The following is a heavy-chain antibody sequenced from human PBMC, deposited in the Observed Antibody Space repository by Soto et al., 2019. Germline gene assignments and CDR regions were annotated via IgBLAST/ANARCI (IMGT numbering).Heavy chain of an antibody. CDR3: AKALGRIAAAGIPYYYYYGMDV. Sequence: PGGSLRLSCAASGFNFSSYAISWVRQAPGKGLEWVSAISGSGGSTYYADSVKGRFTISRDNSKNTLYLKMNSLRAEDTAVYYCAKALGRIAAAGIPYYYYYGMDVWGQGTTVTAP. V-gene: IGHV3-23*01. J-gene: IGHJ6*02. CDR2: ISGSGGST. D-gene: IGHD6-13*01. CDR1: GFNFSSYA.